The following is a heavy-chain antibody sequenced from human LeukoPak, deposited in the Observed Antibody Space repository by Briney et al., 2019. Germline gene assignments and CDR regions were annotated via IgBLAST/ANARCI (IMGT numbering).Heavy chain of an antibody. J-gene: IGHJ4*02. CDR3: ARGSMVLGASCFVNY. CDR2: INPNSGGT. Sequence: ASVKVSCKASGYTFAGYYMHWVRQAPGQGLEWMGWINPNSGGTNYAQKFQGRVTMTRDTSISTAYMELSRLISDDTAVYYCARGSMVLGASCFVNYWGQGTLVTVSS. V-gene: IGHV1-2*02. CDR1: GYTFAGYY. D-gene: IGHD2-2*01.